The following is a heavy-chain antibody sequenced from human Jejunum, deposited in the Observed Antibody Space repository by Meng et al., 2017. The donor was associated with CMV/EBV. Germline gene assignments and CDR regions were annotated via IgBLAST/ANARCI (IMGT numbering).Heavy chain of an antibody. Sequence: ACAAFGFTFSNYAMTWVRQAPGKGLEWVSTISEIRDASYYGDSVKGRFAISRDNSKNTLYLQMSSLRVEDTAVYYCAKARQCEDWGQGTLVTVSS. J-gene: IGHJ4*02. CDR1: GFTFSNYA. CDR3: AKARQCED. V-gene: IGHV3-23*01. CDR2: ISEIRDAS.